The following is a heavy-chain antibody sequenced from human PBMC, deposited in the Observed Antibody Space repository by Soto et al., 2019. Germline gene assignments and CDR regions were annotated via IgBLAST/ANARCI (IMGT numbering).Heavy chain of an antibody. CDR3: ARQGCGHDCFGEYSLDH. D-gene: IGHD2-21*02. Sequence: QVQLQESGPGLVRPSETLSLMCSVSGVSISRGGHHWSCIRRHPDKGLEWIGNIYYTGTTSYNPSLKSRTATSVDTSRDQFSLQMTSVSAADTAIYYCARQGCGHDCFGEYSLDHWGQGSLVSVSP. V-gene: IGHV4-31*03. CDR2: IYYTGTT. CDR1: GVSISRGGHH. J-gene: IGHJ4*02.